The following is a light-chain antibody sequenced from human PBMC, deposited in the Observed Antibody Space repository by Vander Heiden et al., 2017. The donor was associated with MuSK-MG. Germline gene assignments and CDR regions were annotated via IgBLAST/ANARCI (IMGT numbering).Light chain of an antibody. V-gene: IGLV3-1*01. CDR2: KNS. CDR1: IMEDKY. CDR3: QAWDSGNVV. Sequence: SYELTQPPSVSVSPRQTASITCSRAIMEDKYAWWYHQNPGQSPVLVIYKNSKRSSGIPERFAGSNSGNTATLTISGTQAMDEADYYCQAWDSGNVVFGGGTKLTVL. J-gene: IGLJ3*02.